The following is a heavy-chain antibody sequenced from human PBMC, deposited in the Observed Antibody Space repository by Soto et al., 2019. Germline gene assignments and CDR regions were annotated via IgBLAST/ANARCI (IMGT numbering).Heavy chain of an antibody. D-gene: IGHD6-25*01. Sequence: EVQLMESGGGLVQPGGSQRLSCTASEFTFSSYWMHWVRQAPGKGLEWLSRINRDGTDTSYADSMKGRFTVSRDNVKNTLYLQMDSLRVEDTAVYYCARRGQTAGLGYWGQGALVTVSS. CDR1: EFTFSSYW. CDR2: INRDGTDT. J-gene: IGHJ4*02. V-gene: IGHV3-74*01. CDR3: ARRGQTAGLGY.